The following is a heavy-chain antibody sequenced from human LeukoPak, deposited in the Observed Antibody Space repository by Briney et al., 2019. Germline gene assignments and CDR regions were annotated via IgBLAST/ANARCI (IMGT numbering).Heavy chain of an antibody. CDR1: GGSFSGYY. Sequence: KSSETLSLTCAVYGGSFSGYYWSWIRQPPGKGLEWIGEINHSGSTNYNPSLKSRVTISVDTSKNQFSLKLSSATAADTAVYYCARVWGRETGTTNWFDPWGQGTLVTVSS. CDR3: ARVWGRETGTTNWFDP. J-gene: IGHJ5*02. V-gene: IGHV4-34*01. D-gene: IGHD1-1*01. CDR2: INHSGST.